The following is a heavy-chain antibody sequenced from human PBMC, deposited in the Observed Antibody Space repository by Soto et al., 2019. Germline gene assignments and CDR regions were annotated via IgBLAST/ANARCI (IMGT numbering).Heavy chain of an antibody. CDR2: IIPISGKA. CDR1: GYTFTSYG. CDR3: ARSQGSSTSLEIYYYYYYGMDV. V-gene: IGHV1-69*13. Sequence: SVKVSCKASGYTFTSYGISWVRQAPGQGLEWMGWIIPISGKANYAQKFQGRVTMTADESTSTAYMELSSLRSEDTAVYYCARSQGSSTSLEIYYYYYYGMDVWGQGTTVTVSS. J-gene: IGHJ6*02. D-gene: IGHD2-2*01.